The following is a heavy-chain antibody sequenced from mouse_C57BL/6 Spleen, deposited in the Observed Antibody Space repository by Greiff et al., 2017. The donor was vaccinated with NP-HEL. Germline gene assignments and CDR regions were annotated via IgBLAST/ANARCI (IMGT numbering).Heavy chain of an antibody. CDR1: GYTFTSYW. CDR2: IHPNSGST. D-gene: IGHD1-1*01. V-gene: IGHV1-64*01. J-gene: IGHJ1*03. Sequence: QVQLKQPGAELVKPGASVKLSCKASGYTFTSYWMHWVKQRPGQGLEWIGMIHPNSGSTNYNEKFKSKATLTVDKSSSTAYMQLSSLTSEDSAVYYCAPKFITTVVTHFDVWGTGTTVTVSS. CDR3: APKFITTVVTHFDV.